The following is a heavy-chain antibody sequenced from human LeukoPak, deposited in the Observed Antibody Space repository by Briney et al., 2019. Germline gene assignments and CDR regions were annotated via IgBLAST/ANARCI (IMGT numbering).Heavy chain of an antibody. Sequence: GGSLRRSCAASGFTFSSYWMHWVRQAPGKGLVWVSRINSDGSSTSYADSVKGRFTISRDNAKNTLYLQMNSLRAEDTAVYYCARDGGDFWSGYPLDYWGQGTLVTVSS. D-gene: IGHD3-3*01. CDR2: INSDGSST. CDR3: ARDGGDFWSGYPLDY. J-gene: IGHJ4*02. CDR1: GFTFSSYW. V-gene: IGHV3-74*01.